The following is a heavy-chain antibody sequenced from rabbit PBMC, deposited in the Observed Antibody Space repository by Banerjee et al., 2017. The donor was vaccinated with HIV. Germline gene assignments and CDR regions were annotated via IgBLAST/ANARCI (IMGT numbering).Heavy chain of an antibody. CDR2: IYTGSGST. V-gene: IGHV1S7*01. CDR1: GFTLSSYY. D-gene: IGHD6-1*01. Sequence: QLVESGGGLVQPEGSLTLTCTASGFTLSSYYMCWVRQAPGKGLEWIGCIYTGSGSTHYATWVNGRFTISLDNAQNTVFLQMTSLTAADTATYFCARVYAYSYFSLWGPGTLVTVS. J-gene: IGHJ6*01. CDR3: ARVYAYSYFSL.